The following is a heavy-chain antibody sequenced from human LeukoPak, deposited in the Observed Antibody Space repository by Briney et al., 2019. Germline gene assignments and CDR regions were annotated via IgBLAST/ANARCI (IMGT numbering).Heavy chain of an antibody. CDR3: ARGNLGSYTDY. Sequence: GASVKVSCTASGYTFTGYDINWVRQATGQGLEWMGWMNPTSGNTGYAQKFQGRVTMTRNTSISTAYMELGSLRSEDTAVYYCARGNLGSYTDYWGQGTLVTVSS. D-gene: IGHD2-2*02. CDR1: GYTFTGYD. J-gene: IGHJ4*02. V-gene: IGHV1-8*01. CDR2: MNPTSGNT.